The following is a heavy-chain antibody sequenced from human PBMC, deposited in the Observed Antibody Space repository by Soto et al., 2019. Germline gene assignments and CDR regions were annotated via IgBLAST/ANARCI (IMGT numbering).Heavy chain of an antibody. V-gene: IGHV5-51*03. J-gene: IGHJ3*02. CDR2: IYPGDSDT. CDR1: GYSFTSYW. Sequence: EVQLVQSGADVKKPGESLKISCKGSGYSFTSYWIGWVRQMPGKGLEWMGIIYPGDSDTRYSPPFQGQVTISADKSISTAYLQWSSLKASDTAMYYCARPKSVAGPSRAFDIWGQGTMVTVSS. D-gene: IGHD6-19*01. CDR3: ARPKSVAGPSRAFDI.